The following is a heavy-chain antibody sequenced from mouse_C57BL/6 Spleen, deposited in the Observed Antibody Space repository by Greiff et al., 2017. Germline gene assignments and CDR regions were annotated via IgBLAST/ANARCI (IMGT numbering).Heavy chain of an antibody. CDR3: ARGDSLVGYAMDY. J-gene: IGHJ4*01. D-gene: IGHD1-1*02. Sequence: QVQLQQSGPELVKPGASVKISCKASGYAFSSSWMNWVKQRPGKGLEWIGRIYPGDGDTNYNGKFKGKATLTADTSSSTAYMQLSSLTSEDSAVYFCARGDSLVGYAMDYWGQGTSVTVSS. CDR1: GYAFSSSW. CDR2: IYPGDGDT. V-gene: IGHV1-82*01.